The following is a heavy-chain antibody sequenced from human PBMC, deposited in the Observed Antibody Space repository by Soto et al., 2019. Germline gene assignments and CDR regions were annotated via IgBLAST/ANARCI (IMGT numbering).Heavy chain of an antibody. J-gene: IGHJ4*02. Sequence: QVQLVQSGAEVKKPGASVKVSCKASGYTFTSYGISWVRQAPGQGLEWMGWISAYNGNTNYAQKLQGRVTMTTDTPTSTGYTELMSLRSDDTAVYYAARDSESNLEWLLYNPGYWGQGTLVTVSS. V-gene: IGHV1-18*01. CDR1: GYTFTSYG. CDR3: ARDSESNLEWLLYNPGY. D-gene: IGHD3-3*01. CDR2: ISAYNGNT.